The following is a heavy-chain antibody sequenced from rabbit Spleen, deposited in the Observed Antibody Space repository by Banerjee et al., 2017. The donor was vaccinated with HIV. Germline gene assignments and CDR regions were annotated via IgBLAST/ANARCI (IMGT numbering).Heavy chain of an antibody. V-gene: IGHV1S45*01. J-gene: IGHJ4*01. CDR1: GVSFSSSYW. CDR2: IRTGDGYT. Sequence: EQLEESGGGLVKPEGSLTLTCKASGVSFSSSYWMCWVRQAPGKGLEWIACIRTGDGYTDYANRAKGRLTITRTTSLNPVTLQMTSLTAADTASYFCVRNAETGTAPYYFDLWGPGTLVTVS. D-gene: IGHD5-1*01. CDR3: VRNAETGTAPYYFDL.